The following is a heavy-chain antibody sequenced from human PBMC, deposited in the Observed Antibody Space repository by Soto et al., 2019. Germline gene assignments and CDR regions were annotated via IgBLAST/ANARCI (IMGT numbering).Heavy chain of an antibody. CDR3: ARWSSGYPSFDY. J-gene: IGHJ4*02. Sequence: ASVKVSCKASGGTFSSYAISWVRQAPGQGLEWMGGIIPIFGTANYAQKFQGRVTITADESTSTAYMELSSLRSEDTAVYYCARWSSGYPSFDYWGQGTLVTVSS. V-gene: IGHV1-69*13. D-gene: IGHD3-22*01. CDR2: IIPIFGTA. CDR1: GGTFSSYA.